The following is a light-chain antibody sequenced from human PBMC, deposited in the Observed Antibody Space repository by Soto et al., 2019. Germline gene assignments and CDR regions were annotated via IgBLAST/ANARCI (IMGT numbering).Light chain of an antibody. Sequence: EIVLTQSPGTLSLSPGEIATLSCSASQSVSSSYLAWYQQKPGQAPRLIIYGASSRATGIPDRFSGTGSETDFTLTINRLEPEDFAVYYCQQYENSPITFGQGTRLEIK. CDR1: QSVSSSY. CDR2: GAS. J-gene: IGKJ5*01. V-gene: IGKV3-20*01. CDR3: QQYENSPIT.